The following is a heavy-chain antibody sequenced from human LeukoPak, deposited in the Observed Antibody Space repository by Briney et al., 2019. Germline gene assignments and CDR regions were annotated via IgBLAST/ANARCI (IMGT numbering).Heavy chain of an antibody. J-gene: IGHJ4*02. CDR1: GFTFSSYA. Sequence: PGGSLRLSCAASGFTFSSYAMSWVRQAPGKGLEWVANIKQDGSEKYYVDSVKGRFTISRDNAKNSLYLQMNSLRAEDTALYYCARRTHGVPGYYFDYWGQGTLVTVSS. D-gene: IGHD3-10*01. CDR3: ARRTHGVPGYYFDY. CDR2: IKQDGSEK. V-gene: IGHV3-7*01.